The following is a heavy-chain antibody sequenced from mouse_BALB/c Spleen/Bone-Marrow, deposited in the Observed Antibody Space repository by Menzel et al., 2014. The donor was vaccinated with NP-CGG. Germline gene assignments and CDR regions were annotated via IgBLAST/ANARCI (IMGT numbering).Heavy chain of an antibody. CDR2: IDPSDSDA. J-gene: IGHJ1*01. V-gene: IGHV1-69*02. CDR1: GYTFTIYW. D-gene: IGHD1-1*01. CDR3: ARRNYYGSHYWYFDV. Sequence: QVQLKESGAELVKPGASVKLSCKASGYTFTIYWMHWVKQRPGQGLEWIGEIDPSDSDANYNQKFKGKATLTVDKSSTTAYMQLSSLTPEDSAVYYCARRNYYGSHYWYFDVWGAGTTVTVSS.